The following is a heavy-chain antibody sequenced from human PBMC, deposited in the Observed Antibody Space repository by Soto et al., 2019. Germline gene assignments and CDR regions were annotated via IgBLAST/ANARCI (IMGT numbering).Heavy chain of an antibody. CDR2: MFHSGSA. D-gene: IGHD1-26*01. CDR3: TRDTHGVGATQTFDY. CDR1: GYSISRDYY. V-gene: IGHV4-38-2*02. J-gene: IGHJ4*02. Sequence: SETLSLPCAVSGYSISRDYYWGWIRQPPGKGQEWIGSMFHSGSAYYNPSLKSRVTISLDTSKNQFSLKLRSVTAADTAVYYCTRDTHGVGATQTFDYWGQGTLVTVSS.